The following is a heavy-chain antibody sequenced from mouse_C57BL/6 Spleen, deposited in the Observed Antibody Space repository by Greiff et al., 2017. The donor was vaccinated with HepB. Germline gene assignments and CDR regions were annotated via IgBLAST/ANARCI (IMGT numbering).Heavy chain of an antibody. CDR3: ARKDYGSSYVLYFDV. D-gene: IGHD1-1*01. CDR1: GYAFSSYW. Sequence: QVQLQQSGAELVKPGASVKISCKASGYAFSSYWMNWVKQRPGKGLEWIGQIYPGDGDTNYNGKFKGKATLTADKSSSTAYMQLSSLTSEDSAVYFCARKDYGSSYVLYFDVWGTGTTVTVSS. J-gene: IGHJ1*03. CDR2: IYPGDGDT. V-gene: IGHV1-80*01.